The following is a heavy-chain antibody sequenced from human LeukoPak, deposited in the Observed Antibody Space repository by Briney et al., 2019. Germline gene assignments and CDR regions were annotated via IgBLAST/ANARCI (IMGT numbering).Heavy chain of an antibody. CDR2: MNPNSGNT. CDR3: ARGSSFGGVIVLVYFDY. CDR1: GYTFTSYD. D-gene: IGHD3-16*02. J-gene: IGHJ4*02. Sequence: ASVKVSCKASGYTFTSYDINWVRQATGQGLEWMGWMNPNSGNTGYAQKFQGRVTITRNTSISTAYMELSSLRSEGTAVYYCARGSSFGGVIVLVYFDYWGQGTLVTVSS. V-gene: IGHV1-8*03.